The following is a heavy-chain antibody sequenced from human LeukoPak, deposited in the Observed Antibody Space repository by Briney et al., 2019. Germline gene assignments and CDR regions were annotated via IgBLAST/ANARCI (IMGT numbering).Heavy chain of an antibody. Sequence: GGSLRLSCAASGFTFRSYAVHGVRDAPDRGREWVGVILYDRSNQYYADSVKGRFSISRDNSKNTLYLQMNSLRPEDTAVYYCAKRPDDYSYGMDVWGQGTTVTVSS. J-gene: IGHJ6*02. CDR2: ILYDRSNQ. CDR3: AKRPDDYSYGMDV. V-gene: IGHV3-30*04. CDR1: GFTFRSYA.